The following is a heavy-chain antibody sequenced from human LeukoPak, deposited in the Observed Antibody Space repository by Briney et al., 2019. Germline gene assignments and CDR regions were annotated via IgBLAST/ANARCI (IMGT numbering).Heavy chain of an antibody. CDR2: IKSNPDGGTA. CDR1: GFIFHNAW. CDR3: TTLSYDVHY. V-gene: IGHV3-15*05. J-gene: IGHJ4*02. Sequence: GGSLRLSCAASGFIFHNAWMTWVRQAPGKGLEWVGRIKSNPDGGTADYAAPVKGRFIISRDDSKNTLYMQLNSLKTEDTAVYYCTTLSYDVHYWGQGTLVTVSS. D-gene: IGHD3-3*01.